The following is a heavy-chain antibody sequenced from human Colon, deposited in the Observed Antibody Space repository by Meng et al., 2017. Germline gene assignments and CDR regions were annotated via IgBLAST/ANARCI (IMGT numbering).Heavy chain of an antibody. J-gene: IGHJ4*02. CDR2: IGHSGIT. CDR3: ARHRDGGSYPLDY. V-gene: IGHV4-39*01. Sequence: QPQLQESGPGLVKPSEALSLTCSVSGGSISTSGYYWGWIRQPPGKGLEWIGSIGHSGITYYTPSLKSRVTVSIDTSKSQFSLKLTSVTAADTAVYYCARHRDGGSYPLDYWGQGTLVTVSS. D-gene: IGHD1-26*01. CDR1: GGSISTSGYY.